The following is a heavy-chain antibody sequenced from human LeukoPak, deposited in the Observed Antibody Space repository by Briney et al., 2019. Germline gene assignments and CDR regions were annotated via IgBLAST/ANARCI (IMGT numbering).Heavy chain of an antibody. V-gene: IGHV3-69-1*01. CDR1: GFTFSSYL. CDR2: VSSSSYI. D-gene: IGHD2-2*01. CDR3: ARDGCSSTSCYRGWFDP. Sequence: PGGSLRLSCAASGFTFSSYLMNWVRQAPGKGLEWVSSVSSSSYIYYADSVKGRFTISRDNAKNSLYLQMNSLRAEDTAVYYCARDGCSSTSCYRGWFDPWGKGTLVTVSS. J-gene: IGHJ5*02.